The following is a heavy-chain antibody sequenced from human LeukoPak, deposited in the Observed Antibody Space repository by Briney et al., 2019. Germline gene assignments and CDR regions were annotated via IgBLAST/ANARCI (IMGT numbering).Heavy chain of an antibody. CDR2: IKQDGSEK. V-gene: IGHV3-7*01. Sequence: PGGSLRLSCAASGFTFSSYWMSWVRQAPGKGLEWVANIKQDGSEKYYVDSVKGRFTISRDNAKNSLYLQMNSLRDEDTAVYFCARDRGGSYTPLDYWGQGTLVTVSS. CDR1: GFTFSSYW. CDR3: ARDRGGSYTPLDY. J-gene: IGHJ4*02. D-gene: IGHD1-26*01.